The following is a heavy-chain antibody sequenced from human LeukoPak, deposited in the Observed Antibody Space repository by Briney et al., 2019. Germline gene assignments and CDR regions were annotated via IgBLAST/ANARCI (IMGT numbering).Heavy chain of an antibody. D-gene: IGHD1-26*01. Sequence: QAGGSLRLPCAASGFTFSSYAMSWVRQAPGKGLEWVSAISGSGGSTYYADSVKGRFTISRDNSKNTLYLQMNSLRAEDTAVYYCAKVRRVGAHSPFSYWGQGTLVTVSS. CDR1: GFTFSSYA. CDR2: ISGSGGST. J-gene: IGHJ4*02. CDR3: AKVRRVGAHSPFSY. V-gene: IGHV3-23*01.